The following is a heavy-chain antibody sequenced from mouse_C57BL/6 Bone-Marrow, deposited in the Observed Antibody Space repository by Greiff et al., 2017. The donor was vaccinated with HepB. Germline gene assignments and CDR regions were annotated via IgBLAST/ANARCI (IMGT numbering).Heavy chain of an antibody. V-gene: IGHV1-19*01. CDR2: INPYNGGT. CDR3: ARDIATVVDWYFDV. CDR1: GYTFTDYY. D-gene: IGHD1-1*01. J-gene: IGHJ1*03. Sequence: EVQLKESGPVLVKPGASVKMSCKASGYTFTDYYMNWVKQSHGKSLEWIGVINPYNGGTSYNQKFKGKATLTVDKSSSTAYMQLSSLTSEDSAVYYCARDIATVVDWYFDVWGTGTTVTVSS.